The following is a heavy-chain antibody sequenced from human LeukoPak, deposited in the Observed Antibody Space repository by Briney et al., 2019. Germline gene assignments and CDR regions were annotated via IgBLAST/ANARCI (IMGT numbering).Heavy chain of an antibody. Sequence: EASVKVSCKASGGTFSSYAISWVRQAPGQGLEWMGRIIPIFGIANYAQKFQGRVMITADKSTSTAYMELSSLRSEDTAVYYCARDRATRSLYFDYWGQGTLVTVSS. V-gene: IGHV1-69*04. CDR2: IIPIFGIA. J-gene: IGHJ4*02. CDR3: ARDRATRSLYFDY. CDR1: GGTFSSYA. D-gene: IGHD4-17*01.